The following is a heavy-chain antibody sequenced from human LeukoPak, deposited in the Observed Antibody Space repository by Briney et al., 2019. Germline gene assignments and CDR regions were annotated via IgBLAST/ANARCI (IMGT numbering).Heavy chain of an antibody. Sequence: SGGSLRLSCAASGFTFSSYAMSWVRQAPGKGLEWVSAISGSGGSTYYADSVKGRFTISRDNSKNTLYLQMNSLRAEDTAVYYCAKSPAAIPNAFDIWGQGTMVTVSS. CDR1: GFTFSSYA. CDR3: AKSPAAIPNAFDI. J-gene: IGHJ3*02. V-gene: IGHV3-23*01. D-gene: IGHD2-2*01. CDR2: ISGSGGST.